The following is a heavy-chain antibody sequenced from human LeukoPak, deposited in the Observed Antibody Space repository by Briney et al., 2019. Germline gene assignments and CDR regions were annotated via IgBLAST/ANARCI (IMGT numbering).Heavy chain of an antibody. D-gene: IGHD2-2*01. CDR2: IYYSGST. CDR1: GGSISSSSYY. V-gene: IGHV4-39*01. Sequence: SETLSLTCTVSGGSISSSSYYWGWIRQPPGKGLEWIGSIYYSGSTYYNPSLKSRVTISVDTSKNQFSLKLSSVTAADTAVYYCARIYQLLSLGTRRFDPWGQEPWSPSPQ. J-gene: IGHJ5*02. CDR3: ARIYQLLSLGTRRFDP.